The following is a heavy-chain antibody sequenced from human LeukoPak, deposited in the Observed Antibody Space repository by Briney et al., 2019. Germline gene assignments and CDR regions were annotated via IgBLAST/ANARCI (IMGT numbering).Heavy chain of an antibody. V-gene: IGHV3-48*01. CDR1: GFTFSSYG. Sequence: GGSLRLSCAASGFTFSSYGMNWVRQAPGKGLEWVSYISSSSSSTIYYADSVKGRFTISRDNAKNLLYLQMNSLRAEDTAVYYCAGLAGSGYRDYWGQGTLVTVSS. J-gene: IGHJ4*02. D-gene: IGHD3-22*01. CDR2: ISSSSSSTI. CDR3: AGLAGSGYRDY.